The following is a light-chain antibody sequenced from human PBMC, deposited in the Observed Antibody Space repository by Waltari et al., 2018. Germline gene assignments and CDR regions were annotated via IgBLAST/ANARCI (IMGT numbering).Light chain of an antibody. CDR3: ATWDDTLSGWV. Sequence: QSVVTQPPSASGTPGQGVAISCSGNTSNIGNNFVSWYQHLPGTAPKLLIYGNDQRPSGVPDRFSGSKSATSASLAISGLRSEDEADYYCATWDDTLSGWVFGGGTKLTVL. J-gene: IGLJ3*02. V-gene: IGLV1-47*01. CDR2: GND. CDR1: TSNIGNNF.